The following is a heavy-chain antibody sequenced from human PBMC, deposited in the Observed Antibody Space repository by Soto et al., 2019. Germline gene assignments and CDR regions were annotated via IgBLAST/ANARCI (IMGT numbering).Heavy chain of an antibody. CDR2: IYVYNGNT. D-gene: IGHD4-17*01. CDR3: ARGGDYGS. CDR1: GYIFTSYG. Sequence: QVQLVQSGAEVTKPGASLRVSCKTSGYIFTSYGVNWVRQAPGQGLEWMGWIYVYNGNTNYAQKFQGRVTMTRNTSISTAYMELSSLRSEDTAVYYCARGGDYGSWGQGTLVTVSS. J-gene: IGHJ4*02. V-gene: IGHV1-18*01.